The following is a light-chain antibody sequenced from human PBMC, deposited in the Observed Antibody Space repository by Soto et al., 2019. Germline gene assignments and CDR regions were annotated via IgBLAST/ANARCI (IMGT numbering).Light chain of an antibody. CDR3: QQYSKWPLA. CDR1: QSVDSR. J-gene: IGKJ4*01. Sequence: EVVLTQSPATLSVSPGEGATLSCKASQSVDSRLAWYQQKPGQAPRLLIEGASSRGTDIPARFSGSGSGTEFTLTITSLQSEDFAVHYCQQYSKWPLAFGGGTRVEIK. CDR2: GAS. V-gene: IGKV3-15*01.